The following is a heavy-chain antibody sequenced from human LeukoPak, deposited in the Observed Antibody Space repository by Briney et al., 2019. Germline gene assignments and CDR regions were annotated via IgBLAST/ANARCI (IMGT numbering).Heavy chain of an antibody. CDR3: TGGSDKVLSGEYYYYMDV. CDR2: INMDGSAI. D-gene: IGHD2/OR15-2a*01. CDR1: GFTFSHYW. V-gene: IGHV3-7*01. Sequence: GGSLRLSCAASGFTFSHYWMTWVRQAPGKGLEWVANINMDGSAIFYADSVKGRFTISRENVKNSLSLQMHSLRAEDTAVYYCTGGSDKVLSGEYYYYMDVWGTGTTVTVSS. J-gene: IGHJ6*03.